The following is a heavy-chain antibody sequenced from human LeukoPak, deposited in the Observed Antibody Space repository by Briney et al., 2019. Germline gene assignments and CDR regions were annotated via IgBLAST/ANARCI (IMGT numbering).Heavy chain of an antibody. CDR3: ARAVGSTVTPRGYDAFDI. Sequence: GASVKVSCKASGYTFTGYYMHWVRQAPGQGLEWMGWINPNSGGTNYAQKFQGRVTMTRDTSISTAYMELSRLRSDDTAVYYCARAVGSTVTPRGYDAFDIWGQGTMVTVSS. V-gene: IGHV1-2*02. J-gene: IGHJ3*02. CDR1: GYTFTGYY. D-gene: IGHD4-17*01. CDR2: INPNSGGT.